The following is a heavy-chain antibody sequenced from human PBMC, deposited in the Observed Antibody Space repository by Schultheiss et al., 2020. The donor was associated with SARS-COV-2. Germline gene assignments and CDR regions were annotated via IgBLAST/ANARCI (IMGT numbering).Heavy chain of an antibody. Sequence: GESLKISCAASGFTFSSYAMSWVRQAPGKGLEWVSAISGSGGSTYYADSVKGRFTISRDNSKNTLYLQMNSLRAEDTAVYYCAIIGYCSSTSCFDAFDIWGQGTMVTVSS. J-gene: IGHJ3*02. D-gene: IGHD2-2*01. CDR2: ISGSGGST. V-gene: IGHV3-23*01. CDR1: GFTFSSYA. CDR3: AIIGYCSSTSCFDAFDI.